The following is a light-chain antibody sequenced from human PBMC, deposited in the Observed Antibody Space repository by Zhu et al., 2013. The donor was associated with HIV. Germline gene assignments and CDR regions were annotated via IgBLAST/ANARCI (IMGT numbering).Light chain of an antibody. CDR2: WAS. CDR1: QSVLHSSNNKNY. J-gene: IGKJ4*01. Sequence: DIVMTQSPDSLAVSLGERATINCKSSQSVLHSSNNKNYLAWYQQKPGQPPQLLIYWASTRESGVPDRFSASGSGTDFTLTITSLQAEDVALYYCQQYYSIPLTFGGGTKVEIK. V-gene: IGKV4-1*01. CDR3: QQYYSIPLT.